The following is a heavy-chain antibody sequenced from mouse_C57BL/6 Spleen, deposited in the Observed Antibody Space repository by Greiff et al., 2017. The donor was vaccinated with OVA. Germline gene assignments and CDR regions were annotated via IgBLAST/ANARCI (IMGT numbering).Heavy chain of an antibody. CDR1: GFTFSDYG. CDR2: ISSGSSTI. CDR3: ARGDDYVYYVGY. Sequence: EVQLVESGGGLVKPGGSLKLSCAASGFTFSDYGMHWVRQAPEKGLEWVAYISSGSSTIYYADTVKGRFTISRDNAKNTLFLQMPSLRSEDTAMYYCARGDDYVYYVGYWGHGTTLTVSS. J-gene: IGHJ2*01. V-gene: IGHV5-17*01. D-gene: IGHD2-4*01.